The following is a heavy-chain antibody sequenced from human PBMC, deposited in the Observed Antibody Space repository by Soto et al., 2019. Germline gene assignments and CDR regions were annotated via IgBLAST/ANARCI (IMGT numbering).Heavy chain of an antibody. J-gene: IGHJ4*02. CDR3: AKNHQRAPSRDGYNLIDY. CDR1: GFTFSDYG. CDR2: ISYDGSNK. Sequence: GGSLRLSCAASGFTFSDYGMHWVRQAPGKGLEWVAVISYDGSNKYYADSVKGRFTISRDNSKNTLYLQMDSLRAEDTAVYYCAKNHQRAPSRDGYNLIDYWGQGTLVTVSS. V-gene: IGHV3-30*18. D-gene: IGHD5-12*01.